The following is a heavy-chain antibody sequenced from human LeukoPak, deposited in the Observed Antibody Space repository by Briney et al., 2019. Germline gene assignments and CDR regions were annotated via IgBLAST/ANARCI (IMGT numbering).Heavy chain of an antibody. J-gene: IGHJ6*02. CDR3: AREVVVPAAIRYYYYGMDV. D-gene: IGHD2-2*01. CDR2: IYYSGST. CDR1: GGSISSYY. V-gene: IGHV4-59*12. Sequence: PSETLSLTCTVSGGSISSYYWSWIRQPPGKGLEWIGYIYYSGSTYYNPSLKSRVTISVDTSKNQFSLKLSSVTAADTAVYYCAREVVVPAAIRYYYYGMDVWGQGTTVTVSS.